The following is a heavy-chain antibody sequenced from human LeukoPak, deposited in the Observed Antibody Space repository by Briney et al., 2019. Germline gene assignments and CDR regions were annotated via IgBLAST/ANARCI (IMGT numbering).Heavy chain of an antibody. CDR1: GGSIRSSDDY. CDR2: IYYTGSS. Sequence: SETLSLTCSVSGGSIRSSDDYWGFVRQTPGKGLEWIGSIYYTGSSHYNPSLKSRATISVDTSKNQFSLRLSSVTAADTAVYYCARGGYYGSGNDFRFDPWGQGTLVTVSS. V-gene: IGHV4-39*07. D-gene: IGHD3-10*01. J-gene: IGHJ5*02. CDR3: ARGGYYGSGNDFRFDP.